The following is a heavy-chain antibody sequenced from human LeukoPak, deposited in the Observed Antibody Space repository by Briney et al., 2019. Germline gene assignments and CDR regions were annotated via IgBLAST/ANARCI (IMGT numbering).Heavy chain of an antibody. J-gene: IGHJ4*02. V-gene: IGHV4-39*01. CDR3: ARRGYSSSWYWVY. CDR2: IYYSGST. D-gene: IGHD6-13*01. Sequence: SETLSLTCTVSGGSISSSSYYWGWIRQPRGKGLEWHGSIYYSGSTYYNPSLKSRVTISVDTSKNQFSLKLSSVTAADTAVYYCARRGYSSSWYWVYWGQGTLVTVSS. CDR1: GGSISSSSYY.